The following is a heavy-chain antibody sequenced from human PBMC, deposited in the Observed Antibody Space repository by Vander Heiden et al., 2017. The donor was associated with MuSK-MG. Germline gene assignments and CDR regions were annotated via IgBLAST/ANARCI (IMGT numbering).Heavy chain of an antibody. CDR1: GYTSTSYD. CDR2: MNPNSGNT. V-gene: IGHV1-8*01. CDR3: ARGAIQLPN. D-gene: IGHD5-18*01. Sequence: QVQLVQSGAEVKKPAASVKVASQASGYTSTSYDINWVRRATGQGLEWMGWMNPNSGNTGYAQRFQGRVTMTRNTSITTAYMELSSLRSEDTAVYYCARGAIQLPNWGQGTLVTVSS. J-gene: IGHJ4*02.